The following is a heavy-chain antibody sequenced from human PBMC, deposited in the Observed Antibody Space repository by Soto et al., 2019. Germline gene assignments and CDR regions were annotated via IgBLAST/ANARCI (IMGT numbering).Heavy chain of an antibody. CDR3: ARDTPKIILRAPTI. V-gene: IGHV4-38-2*01. D-gene: IGHD2-8*01. CDR2: IYHYGSA. Sequence: XETLSRPFAVSGYSIRSDKYWGWIRQSPGKGLEWIGTIYHYGSAHYNPSLKNRVTISIDTSKNQFSLKLASVTAADTAVYYCARDTPKIILRAPTIWGQGTLVTVSS. J-gene: IGHJ4*02. CDR1: GYSIRSDKY.